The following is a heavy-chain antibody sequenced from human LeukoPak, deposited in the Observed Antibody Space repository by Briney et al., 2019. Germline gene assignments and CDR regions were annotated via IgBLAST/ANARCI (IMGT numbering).Heavy chain of an antibody. V-gene: IGHV1-2*06. CDR3: ARFYDSSGYHNN. J-gene: IGHJ4*02. D-gene: IGHD3-22*01. Sequence: ASVKVSCKASGYTFTGYYMHWVRQAPGQGLEWMGRINPNSGGTNYAQKFQGRVTMTRDTSISTAYMELSRLRSDDTAVYYCARFYDSSGYHNNWGQGTLVTVPS. CDR2: INPNSGGT. CDR1: GYTFTGYY.